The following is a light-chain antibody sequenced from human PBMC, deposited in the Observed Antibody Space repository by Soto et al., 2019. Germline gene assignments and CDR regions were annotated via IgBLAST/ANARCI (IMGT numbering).Light chain of an antibody. J-gene: IGKJ4*01. V-gene: IGKV3-20*01. Sequence: EIVLTQSPGTLSLSPGERATLSCRASQSVSSSYLAWYQQKPGQAPRLLIYGASSRATGIPDRFSGSGSGTDCTLTISRLEPEDFAVYYCQQYGSSPSTVGGGTKVEIK. CDR1: QSVSSSY. CDR3: QQYGSSPST. CDR2: GAS.